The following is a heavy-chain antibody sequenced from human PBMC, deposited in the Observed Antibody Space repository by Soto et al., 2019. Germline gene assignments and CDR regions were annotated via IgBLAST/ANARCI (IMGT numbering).Heavy chain of an antibody. CDR1: GGSFSGYY. J-gene: IGHJ4*02. Sequence: SETLSLTCAVYGGSFSGYYWSWIRQPPGKGLEWIGEINHSGSTNYNPSLKSRVTISVDTSKNQFSLKLSSVTAADTAVYYCHSWFGEYPFDYWGQGTLVTVSS. D-gene: IGHD3-10*01. V-gene: IGHV4-34*01. CDR2: INHSGST. CDR3: HSWFGEYPFDY.